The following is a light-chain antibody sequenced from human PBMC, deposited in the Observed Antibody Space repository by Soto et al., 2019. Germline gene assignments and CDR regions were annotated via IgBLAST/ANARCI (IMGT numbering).Light chain of an antibody. J-gene: IGLJ1*01. CDR3: CSYAGTYSLYV. CDR2: DVS. V-gene: IGLV2-11*01. Sequence: QFALTQPRSVSGSPGQSVTISCTGTSSDVGGYNYVSWYQQHPGKAPKLMIYDVSERPSGVPDRFSGSKSGNTASLTISGLQAEDEADYYCCSYAGTYSLYVFGTGTKVTVL. CDR1: SSDVGGYNY.